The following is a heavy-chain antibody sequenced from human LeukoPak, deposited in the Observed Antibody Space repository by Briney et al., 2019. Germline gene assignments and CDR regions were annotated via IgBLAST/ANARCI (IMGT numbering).Heavy chain of an antibody. V-gene: IGHV3-15*01. CDR2: IKSKSDGGTT. Sequence: PXXSLRLSCAASGFTFSNAWMSWVRQAPGKGLEWVGRIKSKSDGGTTDYAAPVKGRFTISRDDSKNTLYLQMNSLKTEDTAVYYCTTVGAAAGTAGDYYCYGMDVWGQGTTVTVSS. CDR3: TTVGAAAGTAGDYYCYGMDV. CDR1: GFTFSNAW. D-gene: IGHD6-13*01. J-gene: IGHJ6*02.